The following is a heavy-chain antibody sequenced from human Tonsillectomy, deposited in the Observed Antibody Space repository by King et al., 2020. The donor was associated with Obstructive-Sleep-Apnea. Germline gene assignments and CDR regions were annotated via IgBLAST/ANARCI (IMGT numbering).Heavy chain of an antibody. D-gene: IGHD3-22*01. CDR2: IRTKTNSYAT. CDR3: TKRTGGYSDCSGI. CDR1: GFTLSGSA. J-gene: IGHJ4*02. Sequence: VQLVESGGGVVQPGGSLKLSCAASGFTLSGSAIHWVRQASEKGLEWVGRIRTKTNSYATGYAASVKGRFTIPRDDSKNTAYLQMNSLKTEDTAVYYCTKRTGGYSDCSGIWGQGTLVTVSS. V-gene: IGHV3-73*02.